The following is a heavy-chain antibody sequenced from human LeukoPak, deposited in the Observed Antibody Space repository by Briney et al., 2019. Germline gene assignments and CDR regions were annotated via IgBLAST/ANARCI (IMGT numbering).Heavy chain of an antibody. CDR2: INPNSGGT. CDR3: AREGVDWNHSVYYFDY. J-gene: IGHJ4*02. Sequence: ASVKDSCKASGYTFTGYYMHWVRQAPGQGPDWMGWINPNSGGTNYAQKFQGRVTMTRDTSISTAYMELSRLRSDDTAVYYCAREGVDWNHSVYYFDYWGQGTLVTVSS. D-gene: IGHD1-1*01. CDR1: GYTFTGYY. V-gene: IGHV1-2*02.